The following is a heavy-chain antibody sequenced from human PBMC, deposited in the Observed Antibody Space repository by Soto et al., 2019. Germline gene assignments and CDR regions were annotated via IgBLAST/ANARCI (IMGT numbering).Heavy chain of an antibody. J-gene: IGHJ5*02. V-gene: IGHV4-31*03. CDR2: ISTSGST. CDR1: GGSIRGGGYF. D-gene: IGHD1-7*01. Sequence: QVQLQESGPGLVKPSQTLSLRCTVSGGSIRGGGYFWSWIRHFPGKGLEWMGYISTSGSTAYNPSLKSRVTLSIDTSKNQFSLRLRSVTAADTAVYYCARDTGDITGTSGSFDPWGQGTLITVSS. CDR3: ARDTGDITGTSGSFDP.